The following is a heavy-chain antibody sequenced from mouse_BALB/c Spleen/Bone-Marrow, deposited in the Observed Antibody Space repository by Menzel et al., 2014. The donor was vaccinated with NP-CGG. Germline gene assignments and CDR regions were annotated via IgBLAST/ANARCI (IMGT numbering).Heavy chain of an antibody. CDR1: GFTFTDYY. J-gene: IGHJ4*01. V-gene: IGHV7-3*02. Sequence: EVKLVESGGGLVQPGGSLILSCTTSGFTFTDYYMSWVRQPPGKALEWLAFIRNKAYGYTTEYSASVRGRFTISRDNSRSILYLQMNTLRAEDSATYYCARFPMDYWGQGASVTVSS. CDR2: IRNKAYGYTT. CDR3: ARFPMDY.